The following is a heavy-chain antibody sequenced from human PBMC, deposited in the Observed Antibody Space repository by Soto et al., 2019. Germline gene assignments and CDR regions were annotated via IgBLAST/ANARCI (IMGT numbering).Heavy chain of an antibody. V-gene: IGHV1-18*01. CDR3: ARDFPPVAY. CDR1: GYTFTSYG. Sequence: QVQLVQSGAEVKKPGASVKVSCKASGYTFTSYGLSWVRQAPGQGLEWMGWISAYNGNTNYAQKLQGRVTMSTDTTTSTAYTELRSLTSHGTAVYYCARDFPPVAYWGQGTLVTVSS. J-gene: IGHJ4*02. CDR2: ISAYNGNT.